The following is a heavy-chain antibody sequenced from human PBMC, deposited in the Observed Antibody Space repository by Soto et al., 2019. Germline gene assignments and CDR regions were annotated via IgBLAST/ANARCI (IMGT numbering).Heavy chain of an antibody. CDR2: IYYSGST. D-gene: IGHD2-2*01. Sequence: QVQLQESGPGLVKPSQTLSLTCTVSGGSISSGDYYWSWIRQPPGKGLEWIGYIYYSGSTYYNPSLKSRVTISVDTSKNQFSLKLSSVTAADTAVYYCASEVYCSSTSGYESYFDYWGQGTLVTVSS. J-gene: IGHJ4*02. CDR1: GGSISSGDYY. V-gene: IGHV4-30-4*01. CDR3: ASEVYCSSTSGYESYFDY.